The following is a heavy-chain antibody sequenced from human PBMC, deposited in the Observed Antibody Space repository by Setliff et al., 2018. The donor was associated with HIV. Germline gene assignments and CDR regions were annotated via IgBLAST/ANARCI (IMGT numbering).Heavy chain of an antibody. CDR1: GASFSGYY. V-gene: IGHV4-34*01. CDR3: ASLRARISLARIDY. Sequence: SETLSLTCAVYGASFSGYYWSWIRQPPGKGLEWIGEINHSGSTNYNSSLKSRVTISVDTSKSQFSLKLSSVTAADTALYYCASLRARISLARIDYWGQGALVTVSS. D-gene: IGHD3-10*01. J-gene: IGHJ4*02. CDR2: INHSGST.